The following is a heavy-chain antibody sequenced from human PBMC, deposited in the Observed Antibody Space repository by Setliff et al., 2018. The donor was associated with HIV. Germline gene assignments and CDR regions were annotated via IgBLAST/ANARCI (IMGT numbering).Heavy chain of an antibody. J-gene: IGHJ5*02. Sequence: ASVKVSCKASGYTFTTYFIHWVRQAPGQRLEWMGGVHAGNSNTKYSQKFQGRVTFTRDTSAHTAYMELSSLTSEDTAVYYCATFYSTGWYNPWGQGTLVTVSS. CDR2: VHAGNSNT. V-gene: IGHV1-3*01. D-gene: IGHD6-19*01. CDR1: GYTFTTYF. CDR3: ATFYSTGWYNP.